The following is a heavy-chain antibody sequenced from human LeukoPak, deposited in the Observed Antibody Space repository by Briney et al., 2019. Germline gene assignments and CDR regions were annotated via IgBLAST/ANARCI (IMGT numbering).Heavy chain of an antibody. CDR1: GGSFSGYY. Sequence: PSETLSLTCAVYGGSFSGYYWSWIRQPPGKGLEWIGEINHSGSTNYNPSLKSRVTISVDTSKNQFSLKLSSVTAADTAVYYCARGIEGDYAITYYFDYWGQGTLVTVSS. D-gene: IGHD4-17*01. J-gene: IGHJ4*02. V-gene: IGHV4-34*01. CDR3: ARGIEGDYAITYYFDY. CDR2: INHSGST.